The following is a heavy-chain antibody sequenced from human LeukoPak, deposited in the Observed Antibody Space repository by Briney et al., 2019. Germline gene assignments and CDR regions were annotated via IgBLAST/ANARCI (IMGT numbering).Heavy chain of an antibody. CDR1: GGSISSSSYY. Sequence: ASETLSLTCTVSGGSISSSSYYWGWIRQPPGTGLGWIGSIYYSGSTYYNPSLKSRVTISVDTSKNQFSLKLSSVTAADTAVYYCARVSPGRPKGQWPHDVQYYFDYWGQGTLVTVSS. J-gene: IGHJ4*02. CDR2: IYYSGST. D-gene: IGHD6-19*01. CDR3: ARVSPGRPKGQWPHDVQYYFDY. V-gene: IGHV4-39*07.